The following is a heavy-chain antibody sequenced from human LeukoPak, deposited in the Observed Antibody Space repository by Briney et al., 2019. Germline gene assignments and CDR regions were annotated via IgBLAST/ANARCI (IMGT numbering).Heavy chain of an antibody. CDR1: GFTFSNYA. J-gene: IGHJ4*02. CDR3: ARAAAGREYFDY. Sequence: GRSLRLSCAASGFTFSNYAMHWVRQAPGKGLEWVAVISYDGTNKYYADSVKGRFTISRDISKNTLYVQVNSLRAEDTAVYYCARAAAGREYFDYWGQGTLVTVSS. D-gene: IGHD6-13*01. CDR2: ISYDGTNK. V-gene: IGHV3-30-3*01.